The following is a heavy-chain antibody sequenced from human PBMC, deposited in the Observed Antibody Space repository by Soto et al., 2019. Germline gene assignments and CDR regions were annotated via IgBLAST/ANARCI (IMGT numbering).Heavy chain of an antibody. Sequence: GESLKISCQASGYKFSTFWIAWVRQMPGKGLEWMGIIYPDDSNTRHSPSFEGLVTISADKSTSTAYLQWSSLKASDTGIFYCASTRTTLVTQIDSWGQGTQVTVSS. V-gene: IGHV5-51*01. D-gene: IGHD2-21*02. J-gene: IGHJ4*02. CDR2: IYPDDSNT. CDR1: GYKFSTFW. CDR3: ASTRTTLVTQIDS.